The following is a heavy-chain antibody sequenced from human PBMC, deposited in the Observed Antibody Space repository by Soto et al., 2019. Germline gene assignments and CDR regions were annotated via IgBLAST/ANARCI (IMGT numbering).Heavy chain of an antibody. CDR1: GYSFTSYW. J-gene: IGHJ4*02. Sequence: PGESLKISCKGSGYSFTSYWISWVRQMPGKGLEWMGRIDPSDSYTNYSPSFQGHVTISADKSISTAYLQWSSLKASDTAMYYCARPLSAYSSSFLNWGQGTLVTVSS. V-gene: IGHV5-10-1*01. D-gene: IGHD6-13*01. CDR2: IDPSDSYT. CDR3: ARPLSAYSSSFLN.